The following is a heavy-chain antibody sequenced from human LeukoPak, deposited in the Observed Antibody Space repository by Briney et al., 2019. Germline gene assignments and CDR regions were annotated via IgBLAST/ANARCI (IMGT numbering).Heavy chain of an antibody. V-gene: IGHV3-30-3*01. D-gene: IGHD3-16*01. CDR3: ARGRGGGAEMI. Sequence: PGGSLRLSCAASGFTFSSYAMHWVRQAPGKGLEWVAVISYDGSNKYYADSVKGRFTISRDNSKNTLYLQMNSLRAEDTAVYYCARGRGGGAEMIWGQGTLVTVSS. CDR2: ISYDGSNK. J-gene: IGHJ4*02. CDR1: GFTFSSYA.